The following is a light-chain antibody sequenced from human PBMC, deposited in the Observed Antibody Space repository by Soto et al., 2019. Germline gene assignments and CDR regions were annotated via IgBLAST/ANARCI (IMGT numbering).Light chain of an antibody. CDR2: EVS. CDR3: SSYTGSSTLV. Sequence: QSALTQPASVSGSPGQSITISCTGTSSDVGGYNYVSWYQQHPGKAPKLMIYEVSNRPSGVSNRFSGSKSGNTASLTISGLQADDEPDYYCSSYTGSSTLVFGGGTKLTVL. J-gene: IGLJ3*02. CDR1: SSDVGGYNY. V-gene: IGLV2-14*01.